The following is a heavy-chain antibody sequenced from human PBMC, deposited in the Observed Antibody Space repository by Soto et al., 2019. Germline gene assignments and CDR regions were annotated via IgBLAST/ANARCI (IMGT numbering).Heavy chain of an antibody. Sequence: ASVKVSCKASGYTFTSYAMHWVRQAPGQRLEWMGWINAGNGNTKYSQKFQGRVTITRDTSASTAYMELSSLRSEDTAVYYCARDRRSTYCSGGSCHPGAFDIWGQGTMVTVSS. CDR2: INAGNGNT. CDR3: ARDRRSTYCSGGSCHPGAFDI. CDR1: GYTFTSYA. V-gene: IGHV1-3*01. J-gene: IGHJ3*02. D-gene: IGHD2-15*01.